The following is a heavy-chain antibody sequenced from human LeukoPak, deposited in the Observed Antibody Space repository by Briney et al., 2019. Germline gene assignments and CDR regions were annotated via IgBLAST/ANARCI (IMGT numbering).Heavy chain of an antibody. CDR3: AGGPAYLDSVPDS. CDR2: IYYTGNT. CDR1: GASISSDAYF. J-gene: IGHJ4*02. Sequence: SETLSLTCTVAGASISSDAYFWSWIRQHPGKGLEWLGYIYYTGNTAPNPSLRSRLTISRDTSKNQFSLSLTSVTAADTAVYYCAGGPAYLDSVPDSWGQGTLVTVSS. V-gene: IGHV4-31*03. D-gene: IGHD3-22*01.